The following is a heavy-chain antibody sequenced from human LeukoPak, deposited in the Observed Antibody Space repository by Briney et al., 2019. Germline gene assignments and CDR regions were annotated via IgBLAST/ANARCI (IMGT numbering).Heavy chain of an antibody. V-gene: IGHV3-7*03. CDR1: GFTFSSYW. J-gene: IGHJ5*02. CDR3: AKARGIDP. Sequence: PGGSLRLSCEASGFTFSSYWMSWVRQAPGKGPGWVANIKQDGSDKYYADSVKGRFTVSRDNAKNSLYLQMNSLRAEDTAVYYCAKARGIDPWGQGTLVTVSS. D-gene: IGHD3-16*01. CDR2: IKQDGSDK.